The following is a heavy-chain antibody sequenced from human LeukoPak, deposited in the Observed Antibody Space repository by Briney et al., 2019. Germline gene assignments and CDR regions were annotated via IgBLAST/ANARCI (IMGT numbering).Heavy chain of an antibody. D-gene: IGHD3-3*01. CDR2: IYYSGTT. V-gene: IGHV4-61*01. J-gene: IGHJ6*02. Sequence: SETLSLTCTVSGGSVSSANYYWSWIRQPPGKGLEWIGYIYYSGTTNYNPSLKSRVTISVDTSKNQFSLKLNPVTAADTAVYYCARDERRTYDFWSGSYQREYYSSGMDVWGQGTTVTVSS. CDR3: ARDERRTYDFWSGSYQREYYSSGMDV. CDR1: GGSVSSANYY.